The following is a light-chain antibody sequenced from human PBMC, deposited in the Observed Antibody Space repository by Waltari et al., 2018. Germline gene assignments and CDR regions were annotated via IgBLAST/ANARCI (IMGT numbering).Light chain of an antibody. J-gene: IGKJ4*01. Sequence: DIQMTQSPSTLSSSVGDRVTITWRASQSVKNNLAWYQQKQGKAPKVLIHKASRLESGVPSRFSGSGYGTEFTLTISSLQPHAFATYYCQEYDSLPVTFGGGTKVEIK. CDR3: QEYDSLPVT. V-gene: IGKV1-5*03. CDR2: KAS. CDR1: QSVKNN.